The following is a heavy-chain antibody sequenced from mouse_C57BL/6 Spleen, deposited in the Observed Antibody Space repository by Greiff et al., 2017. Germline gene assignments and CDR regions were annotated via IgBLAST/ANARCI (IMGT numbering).Heavy chain of an antibody. J-gene: IGHJ2*01. CDR1: GYAFSSYW. V-gene: IGHV1-80*01. D-gene: IGHD2-5*01. Sequence: QVQLQQSGAELVKPGASVKISCKASGYAFSSYWMNWVKQRPGKGLEWIGQIYPGDGDTNYNGKFKGKATLTADKSSSTAYMQLSSLTSEDSAVYFCARSDSNYLYYFDYGGQGTTLTVSS. CDR3: ARSDSNYLYYFDY. CDR2: IYPGDGDT.